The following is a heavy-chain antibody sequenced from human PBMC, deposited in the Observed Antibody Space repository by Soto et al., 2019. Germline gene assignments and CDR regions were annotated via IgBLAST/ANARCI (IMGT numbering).Heavy chain of an antibody. CDR3: ARDFDY. CDR2: ISYDGSNK. Sequence: QVQLVESGGGVVQPGRSLRLSCAASGFTFSSYAMHWFRQAPGKGLEWVAVISYDGSNKYYADSVKGRFTISRDNSKNTLYLQMNSLRAEDTAVYYCARDFDYWGQGTLVTVSS. J-gene: IGHJ4*02. CDR1: GFTFSSYA. V-gene: IGHV3-30-3*01.